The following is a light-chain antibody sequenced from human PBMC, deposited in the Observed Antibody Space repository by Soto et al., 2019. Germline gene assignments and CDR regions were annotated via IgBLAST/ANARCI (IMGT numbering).Light chain of an antibody. CDR2: GVS. CDR3: IPYTGSSTSYV. CDR1: RSDIGSYNY. Sequence: QSALTQPASVSGSPGQSITISCSGTRSDIGSYNYVAWYQQFPGKTPKILIYGVSNRPSGVSSRFSGSKSGNTASLTISGLQAEDEADYYCIPYTGSSTSYVFGSGTKLTVL. V-gene: IGLV2-14*01. J-gene: IGLJ1*01.